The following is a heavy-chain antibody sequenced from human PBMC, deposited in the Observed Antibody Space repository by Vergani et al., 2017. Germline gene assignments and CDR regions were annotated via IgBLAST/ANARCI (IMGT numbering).Heavy chain of an antibody. V-gene: IGHV3-30*02. CDR1: GFTFSNFG. CDR3: AKYLRDSTDGLSDS. J-gene: IGHJ4*02. D-gene: IGHD2-21*02. CDR2: IVKAGINT. Sequence: QVQLVESAGGVVQTGGSLRLSCAASGFTFSNFGMHCIRQAPGKGLEWLAYIVKAGINTRYRDAVKGRFTVSRDNSKDILYLQMDSLRSEDTALYYCAKYLRDSTDGLSDSWGPGTLVIVSS.